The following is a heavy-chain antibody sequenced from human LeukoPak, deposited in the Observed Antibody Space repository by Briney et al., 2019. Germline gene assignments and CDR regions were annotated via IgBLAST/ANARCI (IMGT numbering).Heavy chain of an antibody. J-gene: IGHJ3*02. Sequence: SVKVSRKASGGTFSSYAISWVRQAPGQGLEWMGGIIPIFGTANYAQKFQGRVTITTDESTSTAYMELSSLRSEDTAVYYCARDINSGSSLGAFDIWGQGTTVTVSS. CDR3: ARDINSGSSLGAFDI. CDR1: GGTFSSYA. V-gene: IGHV1-69*05. CDR2: IIPIFGTA. D-gene: IGHD1-26*01.